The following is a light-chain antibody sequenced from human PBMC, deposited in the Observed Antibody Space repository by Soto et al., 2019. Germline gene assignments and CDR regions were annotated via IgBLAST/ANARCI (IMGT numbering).Light chain of an antibody. Sequence: EVGMTQSPATLSVSPGERATLSCRTSQSVTVNLAWYQQKPGQAPRLLIFGASTTASSFPPRFSGSGSGTEFTLAISRLEPEDFAVYYCQQYGSSPITFGQGTRLEIK. CDR2: GAS. J-gene: IGKJ5*01. CDR1: QSVTVN. V-gene: IGKV3-15*01. CDR3: QQYGSSPIT.